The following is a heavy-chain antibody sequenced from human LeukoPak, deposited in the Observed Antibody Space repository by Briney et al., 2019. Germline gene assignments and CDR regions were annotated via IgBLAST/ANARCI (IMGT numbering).Heavy chain of an antibody. CDR2: ISDDGSKK. Sequence: PGGSLRLSCAASGFTFSSYGMHWVRQAPGKGLEWVSVISDDGSKKYYADSVKGRFTISRDNAKTSLYLQMNSLRAEDTAVYYCARDLGAPSQCDYWGQGTLVTVSS. CDR3: ARDLGAPSQCDY. V-gene: IGHV3-30*03. J-gene: IGHJ4*02. CDR1: GFTFSSYG.